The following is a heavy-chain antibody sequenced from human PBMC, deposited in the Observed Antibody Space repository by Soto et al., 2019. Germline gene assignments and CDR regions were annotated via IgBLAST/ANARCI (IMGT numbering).Heavy chain of an antibody. CDR1: GFIFSSYW. V-gene: IGHV3-7*01. Sequence: EVQLVESGGGLVQPGGSLRLSCAASGFIFSSYWMSWVRQAPGKGLEWVANIKQDGSERNYVDSVKGRFTISRDNAKNSLYLQLNSLRAEDTAVYYCVPGFDYWGQGTLVTVSS. CDR2: IKQDGSER. J-gene: IGHJ4*02. CDR3: VPGFDY.